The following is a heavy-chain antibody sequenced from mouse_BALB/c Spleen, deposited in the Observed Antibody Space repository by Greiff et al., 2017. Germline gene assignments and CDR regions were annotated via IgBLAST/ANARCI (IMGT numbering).Heavy chain of an antibody. CDR1: GYTFTSYW. V-gene: IGHV1-7*01. CDR2: INPSTGYT. D-gene: IGHD1-1*01. Sequence: VQLQQSGAELAKPGASVKMSCKASGYTFTSYWMHWVKQRPGQGLEWIGYINPSTGYTEYNQKFKDKATLTADKSSSTAYMQLSSLTSEDSAVYYCAPITTVAYWGQGTLVTVSA. CDR3: APITTVAY. J-gene: IGHJ3*01.